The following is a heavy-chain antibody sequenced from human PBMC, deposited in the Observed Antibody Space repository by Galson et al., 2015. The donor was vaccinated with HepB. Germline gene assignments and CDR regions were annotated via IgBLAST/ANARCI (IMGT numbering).Heavy chain of an antibody. CDR2: IEPDGSVE. J-gene: IGHJ3*01. D-gene: IGHD3-16*01. V-gene: IGHV3-7*01. Sequence: SLRLSCAASGFTFNISWMNWVRQAPGKGLEWVASIEPDGSVEYYADSVKGRVIISRDNAEESLYLQMNSLSAEDTAVYYCARDRAYKAFDFWGQGTMVTVTS. CDR1: GFTFNISW. CDR3: ARDRAYKAFDF.